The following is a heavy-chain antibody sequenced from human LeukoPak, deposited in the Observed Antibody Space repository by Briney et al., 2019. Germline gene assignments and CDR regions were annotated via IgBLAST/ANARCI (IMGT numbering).Heavy chain of an antibody. Sequence: GASVKVSCKASVYTFTSYGISWVRQAPGQGLEWMGWISAYNGNTNYAQKLQGRVTMTTDTSTSTAYMELRSLRSDDTAVYYCARDPLGGTFAYWGQATLVTVSS. CDR2: ISAYNGNT. D-gene: IGHD3-16*01. CDR3: ARDPLGGTFAY. V-gene: IGHV1-18*01. J-gene: IGHJ4*02. CDR1: VYTFTSYG.